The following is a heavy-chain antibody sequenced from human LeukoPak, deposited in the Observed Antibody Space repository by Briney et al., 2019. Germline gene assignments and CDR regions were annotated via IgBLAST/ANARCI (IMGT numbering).Heavy chain of an antibody. V-gene: IGHV3-9*01. CDR3: AKGDYYYYYGMDD. CDR2: ISWNSGTI. J-gene: IGHJ6*02. Sequence: GGSLRLSCAASGFTFDDYAMHWVRQAPGKGLEWVSSISWNSGTIGYADSVKGRFTISRDNAKNSLYLQMNSLRAEDTAVYYCAKGDYYYYYGMDDWGQGTTVTVSS. CDR1: GFTFDDYA.